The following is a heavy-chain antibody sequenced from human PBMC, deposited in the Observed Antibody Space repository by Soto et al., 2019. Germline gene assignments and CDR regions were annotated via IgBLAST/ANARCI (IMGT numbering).Heavy chain of an antibody. CDR2: ISYDGSDI. V-gene: IGHV3-30-3*01. Sequence: GGSLRLSCAASGFMFSTYAMHWVRQAPGEGLEWVAVISYDGSDIYYGDSGKGRFTISRDNSRNTLYLEMNSLQTEDTAVFYCARDQGRTVTRGDWFDPWGQGTLVPVSS. CDR1: GFMFSTYA. CDR3: ARDQGRTVTRGDWFDP. D-gene: IGHD6-19*01. J-gene: IGHJ5*02.